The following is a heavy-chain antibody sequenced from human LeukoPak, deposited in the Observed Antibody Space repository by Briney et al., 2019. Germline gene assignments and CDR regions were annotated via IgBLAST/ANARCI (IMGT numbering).Heavy chain of an antibody. J-gene: IGHJ5*02. CDR1: GGSFSGYY. CDR3: ARLITPTSGSNWFDP. V-gene: IGHV4-34*12. CDR2: IIHSGTT. D-gene: IGHD3-10*01. Sequence: SETLSPTCAVYGGSFSGYYWSWIRQPPGKGLEWIGEIIHSGTTNYNPSLESRLTISIDTSKNQFSLKLSSVTAADTAVYYCARLITPTSGSNWFDPWGQGTLVTVSS.